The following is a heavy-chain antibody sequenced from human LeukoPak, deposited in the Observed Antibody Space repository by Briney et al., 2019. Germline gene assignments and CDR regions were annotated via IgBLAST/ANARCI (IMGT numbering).Heavy chain of an antibody. Sequence: GGSLRLSCAASGFTFSTYDMNWVRQAPGKGLEWVSFISNSETTMYYADSVKGRFTISRDNVKNSVYLQMNSLRAEDTAVYYCARDLYRIVVVPHYFDYWGQGTLVTVSS. CDR1: GFTFSTYD. CDR3: ARDLYRIVVVPHYFDY. CDR2: ISNSETTM. J-gene: IGHJ4*02. D-gene: IGHD3-22*01. V-gene: IGHV3-48*03.